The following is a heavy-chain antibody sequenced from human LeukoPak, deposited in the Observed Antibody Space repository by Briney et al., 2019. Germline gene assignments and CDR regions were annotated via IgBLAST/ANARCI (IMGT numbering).Heavy chain of an antibody. V-gene: IGHV4-59*01. J-gene: IGHJ3*01. CDR2: VYYTGST. CDR3: ARISSSNWYNERGAFDV. CDR1: GGSISSYY. D-gene: IGHD6-13*01. Sequence: SETLSLTCTVSGGSISSYYWSWVRQPPGRGLEWIGFVYYTGSTNYSPSLKSRVTISVDTSKNQFSLKLRSVTAADTAVYYCARISSSNWYNERGAFDVWGQGTMVTVSS.